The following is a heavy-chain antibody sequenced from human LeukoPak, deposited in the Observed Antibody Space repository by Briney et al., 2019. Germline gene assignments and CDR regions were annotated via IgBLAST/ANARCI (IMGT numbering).Heavy chain of an antibody. Sequence: SETLSLTCTVSGGSISSGSEYWSWLRQPAGKGLEWIGHVYTSGNTLYNPSLKSRVTISADTSMNQFSLKLSSVTAADTAVYYCARTSDYYDFWSGYAFDIWGQGTMVTVSS. CDR2: VYTSGNT. CDR3: ARTSDYYDFWSGYAFDI. CDR1: GGSISSGSEY. D-gene: IGHD3-3*01. J-gene: IGHJ3*02. V-gene: IGHV4-61*09.